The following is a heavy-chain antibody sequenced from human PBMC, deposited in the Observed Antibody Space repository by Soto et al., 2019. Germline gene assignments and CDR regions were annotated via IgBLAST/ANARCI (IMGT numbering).Heavy chain of an antibody. V-gene: IGHV4-34*01. Sequence: QVQVQQWGAGVLKPSETLSLTCAVYGGSFSGYYWSWIRQPPGKGLEWIGEINHSGSTNYKPSLNSRVTISVDTSKNQFSLKGNSVTAADTAVYYCARAGYRLPYSSSWYRGAGYFDYWGQGTLVTVSS. CDR3: ARAGYRLPYSSSWYRGAGYFDY. CDR1: GGSFSGYY. D-gene: IGHD6-13*01. J-gene: IGHJ4*02. CDR2: INHSGST.